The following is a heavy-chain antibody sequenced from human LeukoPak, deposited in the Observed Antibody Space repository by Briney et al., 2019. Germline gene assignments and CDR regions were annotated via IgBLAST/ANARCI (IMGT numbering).Heavy chain of an antibody. CDR3: ARDSYGDANFDS. CDR2: IYANGNT. CDR1: GFIVNTNF. J-gene: IGHJ4*02. D-gene: IGHD4-17*01. Sequence: GGSLRLSCAASGFIVNTNFMSWVRQAPGRGLEWVSFIYANGNTYYADSVKGRFTISRDISKNEVYLQMSSLRPEDTAVYYCARDSYGDANFDSWGQGTLVTVSS. V-gene: IGHV3-53*01.